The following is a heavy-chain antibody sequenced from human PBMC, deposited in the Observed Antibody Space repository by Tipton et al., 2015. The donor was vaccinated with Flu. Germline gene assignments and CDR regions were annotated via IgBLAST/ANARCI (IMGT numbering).Heavy chain of an antibody. J-gene: IGHJ6*02. CDR3: ARAGTTWGRMDV. CDR1: GGSISYYY. CDR2: IYYSGST. D-gene: IGHD3-16*01. Sequence: TLSLTCTVSGGSISYYYWSWIRQPPGKGLEWIGYIYYSGSTNYNPSLKSRVTISVDTSNNQFSLKLGSVTAADTAVYYCARAGTTWGRMDVWGQGTTVTVSS. V-gene: IGHV4-59*01.